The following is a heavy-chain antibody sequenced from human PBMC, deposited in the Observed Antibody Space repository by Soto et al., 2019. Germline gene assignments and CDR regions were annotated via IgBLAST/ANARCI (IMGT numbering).Heavy chain of an antibody. V-gene: IGHV3-7*04. J-gene: IGHJ5*02. CDR1: GFPLSTYF. Sequence: EVQLVESGGGLVQPGGSLRLSCAASGFPLSTYFMTWVRQAPGKGLECVAKIKQDGSVKHYLDSVKGRFTISRDNSKNSLYLQMSSLRGEDAAVYYCARAHGSGLDLWGQGTLVTVSS. CDR3: ARAHGSGLDL. CDR2: IKQDGSVK. D-gene: IGHD3-10*01.